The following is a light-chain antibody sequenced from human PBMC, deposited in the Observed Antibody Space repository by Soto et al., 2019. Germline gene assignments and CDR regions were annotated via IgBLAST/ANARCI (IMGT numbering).Light chain of an antibody. Sequence: DIVMTQSPDSLAVSLGERATINCKSSQSVLYSSNNKNYLAWYQQKPGQPPKLLIYGASTRESGVPDRFSGSGSGTDFTLTISSLQAADVAVYYCQQYYSTPWTFGQGTKVEIK. V-gene: IGKV4-1*01. J-gene: IGKJ1*01. CDR1: QSVLYSSNNKNY. CDR2: GAS. CDR3: QQYYSTPWT.